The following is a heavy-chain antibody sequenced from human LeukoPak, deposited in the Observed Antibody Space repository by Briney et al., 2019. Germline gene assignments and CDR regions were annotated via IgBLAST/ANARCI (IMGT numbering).Heavy chain of an antibody. CDR1: GGSISGYY. V-gene: IGHV4-59*01. Sequence: SETLSHTCTVSGGSISGYYWTWIRQSPGKGLEWIGYIYDNGSTNYNTSLRSRVTMSIDTSRSEFSLRVTSVSTADAAVYYCATGRVNTGSYSFYLDSWGQGTLVTVSS. J-gene: IGHJ4*02. CDR3: ATGRVNTGSYSFYLDS. CDR2: IYDNGST. D-gene: IGHD3-10*01.